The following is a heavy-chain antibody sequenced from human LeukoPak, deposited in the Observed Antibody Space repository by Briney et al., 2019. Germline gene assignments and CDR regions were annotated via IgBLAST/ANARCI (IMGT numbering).Heavy chain of an antibody. V-gene: IGHV3-23*01. Sequence: GGSLRLSCAASGFTFSSYAMSWVRQAPGKGLEWVSDISGSGGSTYYADSVKGRFAFSRDNSKNTLYLQMNSLRAEDTAVYYCAKGTGHYDYWGQGTLVTVSS. J-gene: IGHJ4*02. CDR1: GFTFSSYA. CDR2: ISGSGGST. CDR3: AKGTGHYDY. D-gene: IGHD1-14*01.